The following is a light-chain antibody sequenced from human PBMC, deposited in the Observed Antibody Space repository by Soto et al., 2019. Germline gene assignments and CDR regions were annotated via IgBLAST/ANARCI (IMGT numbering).Light chain of an antibody. CDR2: AAS. CDR1: QSISNY. Sequence: DIQMTQSPASLSSSVGDRVGITCLSSQSISNYLNWYQQKPGKAPKLLIYAASSMQSGVPSRFSGSGSGTDFTLTISSLQPEDFATYYCHQSYSPRTFGQGTKVDI. J-gene: IGKJ1*01. V-gene: IGKV1-39*01. CDR3: HQSYSPRT.